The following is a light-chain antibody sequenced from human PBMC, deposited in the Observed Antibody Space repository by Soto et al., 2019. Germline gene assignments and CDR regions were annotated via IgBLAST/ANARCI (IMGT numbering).Light chain of an antibody. CDR1: QSVSSY. CDR2: DAS. Sequence: EIVFTQSPATLSLSPGERATLSFRASQSVSSYLAWYQQKPCQAPRLLIYDASNRATGIPARFSGSGSGTDFTLTISSLEPEDFAVYYCQQRSNWPITFGQGTRLEI. J-gene: IGKJ5*01. V-gene: IGKV3-11*01. CDR3: QQRSNWPIT.